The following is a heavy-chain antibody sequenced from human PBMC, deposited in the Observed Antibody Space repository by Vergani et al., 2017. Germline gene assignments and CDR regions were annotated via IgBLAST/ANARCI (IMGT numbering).Heavy chain of an antibody. V-gene: IGHV1-46*03. CDR2: INPSGGST. Sequence: QVQLVQSGAEVKKPGASVKVSCKASGYTFTSYYMHWVRQAPGQGLEWMGIINPSGGSTSYAQKFQGRVTMTRDTSTSTVYMERSSLRSEDTAVYYCARDLGLGSYYGSRYYYYYYGMDVWGQGTTVTVSS. CDR1: GYTFTSYY. J-gene: IGHJ6*02. CDR3: ARDLGLGSYYGSRYYYYYYGMDV. D-gene: IGHD1-26*01.